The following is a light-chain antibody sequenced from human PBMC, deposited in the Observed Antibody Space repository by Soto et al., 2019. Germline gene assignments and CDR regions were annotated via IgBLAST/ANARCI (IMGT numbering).Light chain of an antibody. V-gene: IGKV1-9*01. CDR1: QGISSY. J-gene: IGKJ1*01. CDR3: QLYNSYSQA. CDR2: TAS. Sequence: LYVCVGASVTITCRARQGISSYLAWCQQKPGKAPKLLIYTASTLQSGVPSRFSGSGSGTDFPLTISCLQPEDFATCYCQLYNSYSQAFGEGTKVDIK.